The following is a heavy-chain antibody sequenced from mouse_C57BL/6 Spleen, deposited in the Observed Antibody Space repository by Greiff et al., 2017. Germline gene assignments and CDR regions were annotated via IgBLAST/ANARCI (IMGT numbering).Heavy chain of an antibody. Sequence: EVKLVESGGGLVKPGGSLKLSCAASGFTFSSYAMSWVRQTPEKRLEWVATISDGGSYTYYPDNVKGRFTISRDNAKNNLYLQMSHLKSEDTAMYYCARGNYGSSYPHYFDYWGQGTTLTVSS. CDR1: GFTFSSYA. V-gene: IGHV5-4*03. J-gene: IGHJ2*01. CDR2: ISDGGSYT. D-gene: IGHD1-1*01. CDR3: ARGNYGSSYPHYFDY.